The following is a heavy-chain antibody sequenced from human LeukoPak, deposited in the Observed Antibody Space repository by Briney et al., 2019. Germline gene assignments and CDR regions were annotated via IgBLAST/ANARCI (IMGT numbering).Heavy chain of an antibody. CDR2: ISSSSSYI. CDR1: GFTFSSYS. Sequence: GGSLRLSCAASGFTFSSYSMNWVRQAPGKGLEWVSSISSSSSYIYYADSMKGRFTISRDNAKNSLYLQMNSLRAEDTAVYYCARVEADGDYAGLDYWGQGTLVTVSS. CDR3: ARVEADGDYAGLDY. D-gene: IGHD4-17*01. J-gene: IGHJ4*02. V-gene: IGHV3-21*01.